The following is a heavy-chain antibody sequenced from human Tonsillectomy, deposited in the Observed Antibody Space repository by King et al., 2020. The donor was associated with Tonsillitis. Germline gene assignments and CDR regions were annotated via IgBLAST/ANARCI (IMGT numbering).Heavy chain of an antibody. J-gene: IGHJ4*02. D-gene: IGHD4-17*01. CDR1: GFTFSSYG. V-gene: IGHV3-30*18. Sequence: VQLVESGGGVVQPGRSLRLSCAASGFTFSSYGMHWVRQAPGKGLEWVAVISYDGSNKYYADSVKGRFTISRDNSKNTLYLQMNSLRAEDTAVYYCAKDLFWLRSTVTTSFDYWGQGTLVTVSS. CDR2: ISYDGSNK. CDR3: AKDLFWLRSTVTTSFDY.